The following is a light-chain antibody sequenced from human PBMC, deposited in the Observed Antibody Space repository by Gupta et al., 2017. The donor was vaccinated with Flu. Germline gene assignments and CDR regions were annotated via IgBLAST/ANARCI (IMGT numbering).Light chain of an antibody. Sequence: QSALTQPASVSGSPGQSISISCTGTSQDIGTYNFVSWYIQHPGKAPKLLIFEVSKRPSGISVRFSGSRSGNTASLSISGLQAEDEGDYYCGSDRSGASRVFGTGTTVT. CDR2: EVS. CDR3: GSDRSGASRV. CDR1: SQDIGTYNF. J-gene: IGLJ1*01. V-gene: IGLV2-14*01.